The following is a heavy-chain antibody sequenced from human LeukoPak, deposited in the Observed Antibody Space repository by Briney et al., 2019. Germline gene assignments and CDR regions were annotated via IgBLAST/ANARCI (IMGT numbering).Heavy chain of an antibody. CDR3: ARCSGWYYYYYMDV. CDR1: GGSISSYY. Sequence: SETLSLTCTVSGGSISSYYWSWIRQPAGKGLEWIGYIYYSGSTNYNPSLKSRVTISVDTSKNQFSLKLSSVTAADTAVYYCARCSGWYYYYYMDVWGKGTTVTVSS. J-gene: IGHJ6*03. CDR2: IYYSGST. V-gene: IGHV4-59*01. D-gene: IGHD6-19*01.